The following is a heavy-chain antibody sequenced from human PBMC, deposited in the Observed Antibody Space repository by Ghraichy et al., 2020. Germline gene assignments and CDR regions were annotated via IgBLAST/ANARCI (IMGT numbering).Heavy chain of an antibody. CDR1: GGSISSYY. J-gene: IGHJ2*01. CDR2: IYYSGST. V-gene: IGHV4-59*01. D-gene: IGHD3-16*01. Sequence: SETLSLTCTVSGGSISSYYWSWIRQPPGKGLEWIGYIYYSGSTNYNPSLKSRVTISVDTSKNQFSLKLSSVTAADTAVYYCSRGGALGVYWYFDLWGRGTLVTVSS. CDR3: SRGGALGVYWYFDL.